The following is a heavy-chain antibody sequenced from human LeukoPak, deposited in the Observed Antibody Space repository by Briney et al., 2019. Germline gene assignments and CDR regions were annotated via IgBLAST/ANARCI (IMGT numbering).Heavy chain of an antibody. D-gene: IGHD7-27*01. CDR3: ARNWGPNAFDI. V-gene: IGHV4-59*01. Sequence: SETLSLTCTVAGGSISIYYWSWIRQPPGKGLGWIGYIYYSGSTIYNPSLKSRVTISVDTSKNQFSLKLSSVTAADTAVYYCARNWGPNAFDIWGQGTMVTVSS. J-gene: IGHJ3*02. CDR2: IYYSGST. CDR1: GGSISIYY.